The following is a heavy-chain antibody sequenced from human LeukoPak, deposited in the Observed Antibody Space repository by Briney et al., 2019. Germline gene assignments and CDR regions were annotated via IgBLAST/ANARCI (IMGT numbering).Heavy chain of an antibody. D-gene: IGHD6-6*01. V-gene: IGHV3-23*01. CDR3: AKGSSSSRPYYFDY. CDR1: GFTVSSNY. J-gene: IGHJ4*02. Sequence: GGSLRLSCAASGFTVSSNYMTWVRQAPGKGLDWISAITAGGDDTYYADSVKGRFTISRDNSKNTLYLQMNSLRVEDTAVYYCAKGSSSSRPYYFDYWGQGALVTVSS. CDR2: ITAGGDDT.